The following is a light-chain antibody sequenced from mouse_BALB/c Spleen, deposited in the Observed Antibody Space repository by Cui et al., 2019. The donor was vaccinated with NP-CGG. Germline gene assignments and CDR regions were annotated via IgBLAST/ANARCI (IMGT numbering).Light chain of an antibody. CDR1: TGAVTTSNY. Sequence: QAVVPQESALTTSPGETVTLTCRPSTGAVTTSNYPNWVQEKPDYLFTGLIGGTNNRAPGVPARFSGSLIGDKAALTITGSQTEDEAIYFCVLWYSNHWVFGGGTKLTVL. V-gene: IGLV1*01. J-gene: IGLJ1*01. CDR2: GTN. CDR3: VLWYSNHWV.